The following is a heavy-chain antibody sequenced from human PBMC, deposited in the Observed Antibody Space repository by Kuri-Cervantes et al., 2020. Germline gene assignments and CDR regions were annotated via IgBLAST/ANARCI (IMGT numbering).Heavy chain of an antibody. V-gene: IGHV3-9*01. CDR1: GFTFDDYA. Sequence: GGSLRLSCAASGFTFDDYAMHWVRQAPGKGLEWVSGISWNSGSIGYADSVKGRFTISRDNSKNTLYLQMNSLRAEDTAVYYCARDSRGRYCSSTSCYQWYFDLWGRGTLVTVSS. J-gene: IGHJ2*01. CDR3: ARDSRGRYCSSTSCYQWYFDL. D-gene: IGHD2-2*01. CDR2: ISWNSGSI.